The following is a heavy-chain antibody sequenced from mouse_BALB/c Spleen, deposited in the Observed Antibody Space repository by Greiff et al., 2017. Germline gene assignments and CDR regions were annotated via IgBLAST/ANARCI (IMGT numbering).Heavy chain of an antibody. Sequence: EVKVVESGGGLVQPGGSLRLSCATSGFTFTDYYMSWVRQPPGKALEWLGFIRNKANGYTTEYSASVKGRFTISRDNSQSILYLQMNTLRAEDSATYYFARDIRGYGSSYLYYFDYWGQGTTLTVSS. J-gene: IGHJ2*01. V-gene: IGHV7-3*02. CDR3: ARDIRGYGSSYLYYFDY. D-gene: IGHD1-1*01. CDR2: IRNKANGYTT. CDR1: GFTFTDYY.